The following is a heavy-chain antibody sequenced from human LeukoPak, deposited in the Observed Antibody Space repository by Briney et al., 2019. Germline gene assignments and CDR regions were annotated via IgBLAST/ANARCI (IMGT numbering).Heavy chain of an antibody. CDR2: IYYSGST. V-gene: IGHV4-59*12. Sequence: ASETLSLTCTVSGGSISSYYWSWIRQPPGKGLEWIGYIYYSGSTNYNPSLKSRVTISVDTSKNQFSLKLSSVTAADTAVYYCARYSSSSYYYYGMDVWGQGTTVTVSS. D-gene: IGHD6-13*01. CDR3: ARYSSSSYYYYGMDV. CDR1: GGSISSYY. J-gene: IGHJ6*02.